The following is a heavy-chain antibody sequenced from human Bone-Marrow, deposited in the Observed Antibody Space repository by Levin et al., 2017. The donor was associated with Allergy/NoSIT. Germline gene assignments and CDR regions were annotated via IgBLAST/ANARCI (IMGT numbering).Heavy chain of an antibody. Sequence: GGSLRLSCTASGFTFSNNGMHWVRQAPGKGLEWVAGIRSDGSDANYADSAKGRFTISRDNSKNMVYLEMNSLRAEDTAVYYCARGGGGYLDYWGQGTLVTVSS. D-gene: IGHD3-10*01. J-gene: IGHJ4*02. CDR1: GFTFSNNG. CDR3: ARGGGGYLDY. V-gene: IGHV3-33*01. CDR2: IRSDGSDA.